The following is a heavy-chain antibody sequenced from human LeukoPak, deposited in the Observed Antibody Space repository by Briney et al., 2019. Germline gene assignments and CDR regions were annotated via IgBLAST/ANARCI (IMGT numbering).Heavy chain of an antibody. CDR1: GFTFSSYW. CDR3: ARDLHDYGTTVYYYGMDV. V-gene: IGHV3-7*03. Sequence: GGSLRLSCAASGFTFSSYWMSCVRQAPGKGLGWVAHIKRDGSEKYYVDSVKGRFTISRDNAKSSLYLQMNSLRAEDTAVYYCARDLHDYGTTVYYYGMDVWGQGTTVTVSS. J-gene: IGHJ6*02. D-gene: IGHD4-11*01. CDR2: IKRDGSEK.